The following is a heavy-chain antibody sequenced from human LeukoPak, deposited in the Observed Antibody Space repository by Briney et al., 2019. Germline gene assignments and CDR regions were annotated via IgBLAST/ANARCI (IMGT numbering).Heavy chain of an antibody. Sequence: PGRSLRLSCAASGFTFSSYGFDLVRQAPGKGLEWVAVIWYDGSNKYYADSVKGRFTISRDSSKNTLYLQMNSLRAEDTAVYYCAKDGSGGGWKWFDPWGQGTLVTVSS. D-gene: IGHD2-15*01. CDR1: GFTFSSYG. J-gene: IGHJ5*02. CDR2: IWYDGSNK. CDR3: AKDGSGGGWKWFDP. V-gene: IGHV3-33*06.